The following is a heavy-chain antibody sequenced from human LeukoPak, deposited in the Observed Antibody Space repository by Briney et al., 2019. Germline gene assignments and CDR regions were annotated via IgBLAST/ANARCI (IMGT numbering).Heavy chain of an antibody. CDR2: FTSSGNT. CDR3: AKGDYGDCY. J-gene: IGHJ4*02. D-gene: IGHD4-17*01. V-gene: IGHV3-23*01. Sequence: GGSLRLSCTGSGFTFSNYAVAGVRQAPGKGLEWVSSFTSSGNTYYADSVKGRFTVSRDNSKSTLYMQMTRLRAEDTAVYYCAKGDYGDCYWGQGTLVTVSS. CDR1: GFTFSNYA.